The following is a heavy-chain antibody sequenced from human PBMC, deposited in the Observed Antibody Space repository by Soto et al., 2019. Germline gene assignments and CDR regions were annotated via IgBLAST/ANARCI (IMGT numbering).Heavy chain of an antibody. CDR1: GFSLTTSGVG. CDR2: IYWDDEK. J-gene: IGHJ3*02. Sequence: QITLKESGPTLVKPTQTLTLTCTFSGFSLTTSGVGVGWIRQPPGKALEWLALIYWDDEKRYSPSLQSRLTITKDTSKNQVDLTVTNMNPADTGTYYCAHRLYARSDDAFDIWGPGTMVYVSS. V-gene: IGHV2-5*02. D-gene: IGHD2-2*01. CDR3: AHRLYARSDDAFDI.